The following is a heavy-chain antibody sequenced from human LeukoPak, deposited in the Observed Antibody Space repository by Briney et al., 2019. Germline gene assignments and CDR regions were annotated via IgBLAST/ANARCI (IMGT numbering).Heavy chain of an antibody. D-gene: IGHD2/OR15-2a*01. CDR3: AKKAVGNSTGGPFDY. Sequence: QPGGSLRLSCASSGFPFSSYALIWVRQPPGKGLGWVSAIGDMGRSTYYADSVMGRFTTSRDNSKNTLYLKMNRLKAEDTAVYYCAKKAVGNSTGGPFDYWGQGTLVIVSS. CDR2: IGDMGRST. CDR1: GFPFSSYA. J-gene: IGHJ4*02. V-gene: IGHV3-23*01.